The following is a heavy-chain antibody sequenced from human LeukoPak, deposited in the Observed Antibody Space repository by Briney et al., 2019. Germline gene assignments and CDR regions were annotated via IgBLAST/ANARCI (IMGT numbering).Heavy chain of an antibody. CDR2: ISWNGGGM. Sequence: GGSLRLSCAASGFTFDDYAMHWVRQAPGKGLEWVSGISWNGGGMGYAVSVKGRFTISRDNAKNSLYLQMNSLRDEDTALYYCAKDITGGRSSPYFDSWGQGTLVTVSS. CDR3: AKDITGGRSSPYFDS. V-gene: IGHV3-9*01. D-gene: IGHD6-6*01. J-gene: IGHJ4*02. CDR1: GFTFDDYA.